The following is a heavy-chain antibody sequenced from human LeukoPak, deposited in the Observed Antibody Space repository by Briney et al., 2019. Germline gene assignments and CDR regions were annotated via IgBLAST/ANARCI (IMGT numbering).Heavy chain of an antibody. Sequence: ASVKVACKASGYTFTNYYIHWVRQAPGQGPEWMGWINPISGGTNYAQNFQGRVTMTRDTSISTAYMDLSRLRSDDTAMYYCARIYYHDTSGYYYWGQGTLVTVSS. V-gene: IGHV1-2*02. J-gene: IGHJ4*02. CDR2: INPISGGT. CDR3: ARIYYHDTSGYYY. D-gene: IGHD3-22*01. CDR1: GYTFTNYY.